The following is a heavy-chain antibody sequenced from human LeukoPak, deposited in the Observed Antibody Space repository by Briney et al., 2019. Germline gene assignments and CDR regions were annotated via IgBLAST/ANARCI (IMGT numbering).Heavy chain of an antibody. D-gene: IGHD1-7*01. V-gene: IGHV3-73*01. CDR3: TRHPGSGLELPLG. CDR2: IRSKANSYAT. J-gene: IGHJ4*02. CDR1: GFTFSGSA. Sequence: GGSLRPSCAASGFTFSGSAMHWVRQASGKGLEWVGRIRSKANSYATAYAASVKGRFTISRDDSKNTAYLQMNSLKTEDTAVYYCTRHPGSGLELPLGWGQGTLVTVSS.